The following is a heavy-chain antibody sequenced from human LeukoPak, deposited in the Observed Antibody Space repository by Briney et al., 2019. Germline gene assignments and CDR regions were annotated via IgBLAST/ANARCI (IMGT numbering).Heavy chain of an antibody. V-gene: IGHV4-4*07. D-gene: IGHD1-26*01. CDR1: GGPISSYY. CDR2: IYTSGSA. CDR3: ARMAFGGSYYFDY. Sequence: SETLSLTCTVSGGPISSYYWSWIRQPAGKGLEWIGRIYTSGSANYNPSLKSRVTMSVDTSKNQFSLKLGSVTAADTAVYYCARMAFGGSYYFDYWGQGTLVTVSS. J-gene: IGHJ4*02.